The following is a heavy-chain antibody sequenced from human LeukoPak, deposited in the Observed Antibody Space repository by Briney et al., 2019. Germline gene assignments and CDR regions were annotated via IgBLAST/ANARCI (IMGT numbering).Heavy chain of an antibody. CDR2: IWYGGSNK. Sequence: IWYGGSNKYYADSVKGRFTISRDNSKNTLYLQMNSLRAEDTAVYYCAKDSGDGHYYYYMDVWGKGTTVTVSS. D-gene: IGHD3-10*01. V-gene: IGHV3-30*02. J-gene: IGHJ6*03. CDR3: AKDSGDGHYYYYMDV.